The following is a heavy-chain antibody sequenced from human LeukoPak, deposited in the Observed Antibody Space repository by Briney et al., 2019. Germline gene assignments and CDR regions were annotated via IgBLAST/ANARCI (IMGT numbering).Heavy chain of an antibody. CDR3: ARKDSSSGAYYFDY. D-gene: IGHD6-13*01. CDR2: IYSGGST. CDR1: GFTFSSYE. V-gene: IGHV3-53*01. J-gene: IGHJ4*02. Sequence: GGSLRLSCAASGFTFSSYEMNWVRQAPGKGLEWVSVIYSGGSTYYADSVKGRFTISRDNSKNTLYLQMNSLRAEDTAVYYCARKDSSSGAYYFDYWGQGTLVTVSS.